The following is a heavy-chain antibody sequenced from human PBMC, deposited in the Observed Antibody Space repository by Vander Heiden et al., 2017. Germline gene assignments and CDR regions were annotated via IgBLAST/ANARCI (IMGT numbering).Heavy chain of an antibody. J-gene: IGHJ4*02. Sequence: EVQPVGPGGGLVEPGGSLRLSCAASDFTFSYAWMHWVRQAPGKGLEWVGRIKSIAHGGTTDYAASVEGRFTISRDDSTKTLYLQMNSLQTGDTAVYYCTTGLANYFAFWGQGTLVTVSS. V-gene: IGHV3-15*07. D-gene: IGHD6-6*01. CDR3: TTGLANYFAF. CDR1: DFTFSYAW. CDR2: IKSIAHGGTT.